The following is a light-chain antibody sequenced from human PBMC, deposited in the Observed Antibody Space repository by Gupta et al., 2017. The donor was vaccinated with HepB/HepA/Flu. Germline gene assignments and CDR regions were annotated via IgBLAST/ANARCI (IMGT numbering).Light chain of an antibody. CDR1: NSNVGSHA. Sequence: QSVLTQPPSASGTPGQRVTISCSGSNSNVGSHAVNWYQQVPGTAPKLLIYNNNERPSGVPDRFSESKSGTSASLAISDLRSEDEADDDCAKWAYSVNGSVFGGGTKLTVL. CDR3: AKWAYSVNGSV. CDR2: NNN. V-gene: IGLV1-44*01. J-gene: IGLJ3*02.